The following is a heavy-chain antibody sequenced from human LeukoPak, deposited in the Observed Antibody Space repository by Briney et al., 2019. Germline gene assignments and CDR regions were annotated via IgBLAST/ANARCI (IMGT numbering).Heavy chain of an antibody. D-gene: IGHD3-22*01. J-gene: IGHJ4*02. V-gene: IGHV1-8*01. Sequence: ASVTVSCKASGYTFTSYDINWVRQAPGQGLEWMGWMNPNSGNTGYAQKFQGRVTMTRNTSISTAYMELSSLRSEDTAVYYCARVAYYYDSSGYYSHFDYWGQGTLVTVSS. CDR1: GYTFTSYD. CDR2: MNPNSGNT. CDR3: ARVAYYYDSSGYYSHFDY.